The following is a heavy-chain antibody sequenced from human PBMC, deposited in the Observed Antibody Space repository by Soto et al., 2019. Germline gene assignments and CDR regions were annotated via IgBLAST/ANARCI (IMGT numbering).Heavy chain of an antibody. CDR1: GGTFSSYA. V-gene: IGHV1-69*13. Sequence: SVKVSSKASGGTFSSYAISWVRQAPGQGLEWMGGIIPIFGTANYAQKFQGRVTITADESTSTAYMELSSLRSEDTAVYYCARADVLRYFDWPQRFDYWGQGTLVTSPQ. CDR2: IIPIFGTA. D-gene: IGHD3-9*01. CDR3: ARADVLRYFDWPQRFDY. J-gene: IGHJ4*02.